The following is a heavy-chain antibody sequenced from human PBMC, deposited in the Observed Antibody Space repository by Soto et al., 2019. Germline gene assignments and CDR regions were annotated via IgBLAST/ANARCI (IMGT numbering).Heavy chain of an antibody. CDR2: IYYIGIX. Sequence: PSETLSLTCTVSCGSISSGGYYWSWIRQHPGKCLEWIGYIYYIGIXXYNPSLKXXVTISVDTSKXQFSLXLISVTSADTXVYYCARGSYYYYMDVWGKGTTVTVSS. V-gene: IGHV4-31*01. CDR3: ARGSYYYYMDV. J-gene: IGHJ6*03. CDR1: CGSISSGGYY.